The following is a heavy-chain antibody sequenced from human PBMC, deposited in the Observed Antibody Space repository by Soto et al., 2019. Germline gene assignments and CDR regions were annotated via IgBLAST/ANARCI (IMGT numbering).Heavy chain of an antibody. D-gene: IGHD3-10*01. V-gene: IGHV3-30*18. CDR2: ISYDGSNK. CDR1: GFTFSSYG. CDR3: AKDSGRVFIYYYLDV. Sequence: QVQLVESGGGVVQPGRSLRLSCAASGFTFSSYGMHWVRQAPGKGLEWVAVISYDGSNKYYADSVKGRFTISRDNSKNTLYLQMNSLRAEDNAVYYCAKDSGRVFIYYYLDVWGKGTTVTVSS. J-gene: IGHJ6*03.